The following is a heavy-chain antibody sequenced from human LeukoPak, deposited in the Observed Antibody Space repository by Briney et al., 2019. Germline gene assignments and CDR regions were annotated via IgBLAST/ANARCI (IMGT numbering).Heavy chain of an antibody. V-gene: IGHV4-59*01. J-gene: IGHJ4*02. CDR1: GGSISSYY. Sequence: PSETLSLTCTVSGGSISSYYWSWIGQPPGKGLEWIGYIYYSGSTNYNPSLKSRVTISVDTSKNQFSLKLSSVTAADTAVYYCARVWPYGSGSYYNDWGQGTLVTVSS. D-gene: IGHD3-10*01. CDR3: ARVWPYGSGSYYND. CDR2: IYYSGST.